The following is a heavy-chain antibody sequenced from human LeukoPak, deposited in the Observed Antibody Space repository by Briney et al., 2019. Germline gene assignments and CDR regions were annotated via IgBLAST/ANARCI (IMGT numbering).Heavy chain of an antibody. D-gene: IGHD3-22*01. CDR3: ARAHYYDSSGPAY. V-gene: IGHV3-30*03. CDR1: GFTFSSYG. CDR2: ISYDGSNK. J-gene: IGHJ4*02. Sequence: TGGSLRLSCAASGFTFSSYGMHWVRQAPGKGLEWVAVISYDGSNKYYADSVKGRFTISRDNSKNSLSLQMNNLRAEDTAVYYCARAHYYDSSGPAYWGQGTLVTVSS.